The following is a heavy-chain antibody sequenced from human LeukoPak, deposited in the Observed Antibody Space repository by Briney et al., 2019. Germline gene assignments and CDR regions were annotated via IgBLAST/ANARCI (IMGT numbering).Heavy chain of an antibody. CDR2: IYYSGST. J-gene: IGHJ5*02. CDR1: GYSISSGYY. CDR3: ARGSHYYDSSGYYNP. Sequence: SETLSLTCTVSGYSISSGYYWGWIRQPPGKGLEWIGYIYYSGSTNYNPSLKSRVTISVDTSKNQFSLKLSSVTAADTAVYYCARGSHYYDSSGYYNPWGQGTLVTVSS. D-gene: IGHD3-22*01. V-gene: IGHV4-61*01.